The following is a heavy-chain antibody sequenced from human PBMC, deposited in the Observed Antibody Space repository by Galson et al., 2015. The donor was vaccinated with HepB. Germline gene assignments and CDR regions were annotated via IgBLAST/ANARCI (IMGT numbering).Heavy chain of an antibody. CDR2: ISYDGGKK. CDR1: GIAFSRRD. CDR3: TRAVREPDSGYFDS. V-gene: IGHV3-30-3*01. J-gene: IGHJ4*02. D-gene: IGHD1-14*01. Sequence: SLRLSCAASGIAFSRRDMHWVRQAPGRGLEWVAIISYDGGKKYYAKSVQGRFTISRDNSKSTLFLLMNNMRSEDTAMYYCTRAVREPDSGYFDSWGQGALVTVSS.